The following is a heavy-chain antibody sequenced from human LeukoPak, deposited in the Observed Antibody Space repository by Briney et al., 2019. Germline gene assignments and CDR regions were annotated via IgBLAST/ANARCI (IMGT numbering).Heavy chain of an antibody. CDR2: IKQDGSEK. J-gene: IGHJ4*02. Sequence: GGSLRLSCAASGFGFSSYWMSWVRQAPGKGLEWVANIKQDGSEKYYVDSVKGRFTISRDNARNSLYLQMNTLRAEDTAVYYCARDPGHWGQGSLVTVSS. V-gene: IGHV3-7*01. CDR1: GFGFSSYW. CDR3: ARDPGH.